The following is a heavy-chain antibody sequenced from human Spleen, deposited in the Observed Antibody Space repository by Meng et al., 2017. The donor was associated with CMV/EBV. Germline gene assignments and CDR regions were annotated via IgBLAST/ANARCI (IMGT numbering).Heavy chain of an antibody. V-gene: IGHV1-18*01. J-gene: IGHJ4*02. CDR1: GYTFNSYG. CDR3: ARALGYNYGYPGN. Sequence: ASVKVSCKASGYTFNSYGVTWVRQAPGQGLEWMGWINTYNGNTNYAQKFQGRVTMTTDTSTSTVYMDLTSLRSDDTAVYYCARALGYNYGYPGNWGQGTLVTVS. CDR2: INTYNGNT. D-gene: IGHD5-18*01.